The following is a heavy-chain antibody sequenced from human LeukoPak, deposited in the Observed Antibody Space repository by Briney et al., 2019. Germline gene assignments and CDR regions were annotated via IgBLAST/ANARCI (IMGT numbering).Heavy chain of an antibody. CDR1: GGSISRYY. D-gene: IGHD6-19*01. V-gene: IGHV4-4*09. J-gene: IGHJ5*02. CDR2: IYTSGST. Sequence: SETLSLTCTVSGGSISRYYWSWIRQSPGKGLEWIGNIYTSGSTNYNPSLKSRVTISLDTSKNQFSLKLSSVTAADTAVYYCARHGGYSSFATPWGQGTLVTVSS. CDR3: ARHGGYSSFATP.